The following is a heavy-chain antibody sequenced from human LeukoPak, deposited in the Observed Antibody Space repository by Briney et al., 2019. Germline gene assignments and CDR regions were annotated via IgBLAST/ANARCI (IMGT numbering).Heavy chain of an antibody. J-gene: IGHJ5*02. CDR1: GFTFSSYS. CDR2: IISSSSYI. CDR3: GYDCWSGYLFNWFDP. D-gene: IGHD3-3*01. V-gene: IGHV3-21*01. Sequence: GGSLRLSCAASGFTFSSYSMNWVRQAPGKGLEWVSSIISSSSYIYYADSVKGRFTITTDKAKNSPYLQMNSLRAEDTAVYYCGYDCWSGYLFNWFDPWGQGTLVTVSS.